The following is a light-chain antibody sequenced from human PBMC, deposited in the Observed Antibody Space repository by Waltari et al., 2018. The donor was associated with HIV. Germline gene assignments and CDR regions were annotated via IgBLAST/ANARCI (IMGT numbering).Light chain of an antibody. V-gene: IGKV1-5*03. CDR1: QTISTW. J-gene: IGKJ1*01. CDR3: QQYTTNWT. CDR2: ESS. Sequence: DIQLTQSPSALPASVGDRVTITCRASQTISTWLGWYQQTPGKAPTLLIYESSSLQVGVPSRFSGSGSGTEFPLTITSLQPEDSATYYYQQYTTNWTFGQGTRVEV.